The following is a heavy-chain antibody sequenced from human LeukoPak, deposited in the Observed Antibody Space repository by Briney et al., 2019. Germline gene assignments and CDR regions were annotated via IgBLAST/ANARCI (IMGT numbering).Heavy chain of an antibody. D-gene: IGHD3-10*01. CDR1: GFTFSSYG. V-gene: IGHV3-30*18. CDR3: AKDRVRGFDY. J-gene: IGHJ4*02. CDR2: ISYDGSNK. Sequence: GRSLRLSCAASGFTFSSYGMHWVRQAPGKGLEWVAVISYDGSNKYYADSVKGRFTISRDNSKNTLYLQMNSLRAEDTAVYYCAKDRVRGFDYWGQGTLVTVSS.